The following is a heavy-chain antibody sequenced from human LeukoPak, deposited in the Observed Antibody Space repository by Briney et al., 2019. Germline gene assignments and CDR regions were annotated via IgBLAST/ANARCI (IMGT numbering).Heavy chain of an antibody. CDR2: INPNSGGT. CDR3: ARSRDSSGWYIFFDH. CDR1: GYTFTGYY. V-gene: IGHV1-2*02. Sequence: ASVKVSCKASGYTFTGYYMHWVRRAPGQGLEWMGWINPNSGGTNYAQKFQGRVTMTRDTSISTAYMELSRLRSDDTAVYYCARSRDSSGWYIFFDHWGQGTLVTVSS. J-gene: IGHJ5*02. D-gene: IGHD6-19*01.